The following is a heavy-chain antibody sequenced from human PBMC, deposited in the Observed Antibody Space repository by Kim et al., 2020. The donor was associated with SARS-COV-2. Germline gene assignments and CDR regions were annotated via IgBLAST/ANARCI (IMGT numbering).Heavy chain of an antibody. V-gene: IGHV4-59*01. CDR3: ARDHREWLQYTANWYFDL. CDR2: IYYSGST. D-gene: IGHD3-3*01. J-gene: IGHJ2*01. Sequence: SETLSLTCTVSGGSISSYYWSWIRQPPGKGLEWIGYIYYSGSTNYNPSLKSRVTISVDTSKNQFSLKLSSVTAADTAVYYCARDHREWLQYTANWYFDLCGRGTLLTVSS. CDR1: GGSISSYY.